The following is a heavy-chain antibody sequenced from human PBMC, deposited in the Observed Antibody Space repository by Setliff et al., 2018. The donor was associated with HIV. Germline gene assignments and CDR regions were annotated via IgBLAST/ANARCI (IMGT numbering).Heavy chain of an antibody. CDR2: IYTSGST. V-gene: IGHV4-61*02. Sequence: SETLSLTCTVSGGSISSGRYYWTWIRQPAGKGLEWIGRIYTSGSTNYNPSLKSRLSMSIDTSKNHFSLRLTSVTAADTAVYYCARDLPELTGRSFDPWGQGIQVTVSS. D-gene: IGHD7-27*01. CDR3: ARDLPELTGRSFDP. CDR1: GGSISSGRYY. J-gene: IGHJ5*02.